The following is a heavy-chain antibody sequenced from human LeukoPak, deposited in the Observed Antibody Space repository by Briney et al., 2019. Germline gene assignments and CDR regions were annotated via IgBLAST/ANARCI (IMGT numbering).Heavy chain of an antibody. CDR3: AKDQRELRLGYYFDY. V-gene: IGHV3-30*18. CDR2: ISYDATNE. D-gene: IGHD1-26*01. J-gene: IGHJ4*02. CDR1: GFTFSNYG. Sequence: PGGSLRLSCAASGFTFSNYGIHWVRQAPGKGLEWVAVISYDATNEYYTDSVKGRFTISRDNSRNTLYLQMNSLRAEDTAVYYCAKDQRELRLGYYFDYWGQGTLVTVSS.